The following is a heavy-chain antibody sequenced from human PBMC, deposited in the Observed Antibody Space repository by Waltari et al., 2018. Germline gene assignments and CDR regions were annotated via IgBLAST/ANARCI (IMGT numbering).Heavy chain of an antibody. CDR3: ARWHYSSSNY. CDR1: GFTCSDYW. Sequence: EAQLVESGGGSVQPGGSLRLSCAASGFTCSDYWVHWVRQAPGKGLVWVSYISNDGSTAYADAVKGRFTISRDNAQSTLYLQMNSLRAEDTAVYYCARWHYSSSNYWGQGTLVTVSS. CDR2: ISNDGST. D-gene: IGHD6-13*01. J-gene: IGHJ4*02. V-gene: IGHV3-74*01.